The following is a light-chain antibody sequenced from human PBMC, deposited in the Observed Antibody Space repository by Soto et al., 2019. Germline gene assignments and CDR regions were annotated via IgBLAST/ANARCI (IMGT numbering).Light chain of an antibody. CDR2: GTS. CDR3: HQYGISP. Sequence: EIVLTQSPGTLSLSPVERATLSFRSSQSVSSSYLAWYQQKPGQAPRLLIYGTSNRAPGIPDRFSGSGSGTDFTLTITRLEPEDSAVYYCHQYGISPFGGGTKVDIK. V-gene: IGKV3-20*01. J-gene: IGKJ4*01. CDR1: QSVSSSY.